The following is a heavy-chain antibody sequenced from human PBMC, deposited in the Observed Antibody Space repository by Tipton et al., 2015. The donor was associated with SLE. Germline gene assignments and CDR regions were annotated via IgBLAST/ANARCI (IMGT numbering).Heavy chain of an antibody. J-gene: IGHJ6*03. Sequence: TLSLTCTVSGGSLTSTNFYWGWIRQPPGKGLEWIGNIYYSGSTNYNPSLKSRVTISVDTSKNQFSLKMSSVTAADTAVYYCAREPRDDSSGWSYYYYYMDVWGKGTTVTVSS. D-gene: IGHD6-19*01. V-gene: IGHV4-61*01. CDR3: AREPRDDSSGWSYYYYYMDV. CDR2: IYYSGST. CDR1: GGSLTSTNFY.